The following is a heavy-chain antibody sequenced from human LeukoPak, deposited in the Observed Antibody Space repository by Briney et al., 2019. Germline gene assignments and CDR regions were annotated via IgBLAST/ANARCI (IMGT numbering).Heavy chain of an antibody. Sequence: SETLSLTCTVSGGSIGSYYWSWIRQPPGKGLEWSGYIYYSGSTNYNPSLKSRVTISVDTSKNQFSLKLSSVTAADTAVYYCATSAYYYDSSEAEAPGFDYWGQGTLVTVSS. D-gene: IGHD3-22*01. CDR1: GGSIGSYY. CDR3: ATSAYYYDSSEAEAPGFDY. J-gene: IGHJ4*02. V-gene: IGHV4-59*08. CDR2: IYYSGST.